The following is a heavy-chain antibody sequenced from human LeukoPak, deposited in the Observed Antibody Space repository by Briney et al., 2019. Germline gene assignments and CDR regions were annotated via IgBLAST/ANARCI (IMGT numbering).Heavy chain of an antibody. V-gene: IGHV3-53*01. CDR3: ARAGRGWFGSMDV. D-gene: IGHD3-10*01. Sequence: PGGSLRLSCAASGFTVSSNYMSWVRQAPGKGLEWVSVIYSGGSTYYADSVKGRFTISRDNSKNTLYLQMNSLRAEDTAVYYCARAGRGWFGSMDVWGQGTTVTVSS. CDR1: GFTVSSNY. J-gene: IGHJ6*02. CDR2: IYSGGST.